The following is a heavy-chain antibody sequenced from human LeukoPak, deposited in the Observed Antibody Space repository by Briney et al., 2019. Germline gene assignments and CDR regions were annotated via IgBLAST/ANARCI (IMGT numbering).Heavy chain of an antibody. CDR2: IWYDGSNK. J-gene: IGHJ4*02. Sequence: GRSLRLSCTAPGFTFSSYAIHWIRQAPGKGLEWVAVIWYDGSNKYYADSVKGRFTISRDNSKNTLYLQMNSLRAEDTAVYYCARVANSYGFDYWGQGTLVTVSS. D-gene: IGHD5-18*01. CDR1: GFTFSSYA. V-gene: IGHV3-33*01. CDR3: ARVANSYGFDY.